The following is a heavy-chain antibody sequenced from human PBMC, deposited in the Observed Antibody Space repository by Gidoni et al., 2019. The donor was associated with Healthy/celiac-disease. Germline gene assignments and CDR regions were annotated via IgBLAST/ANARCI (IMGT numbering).Heavy chain of an antibody. V-gene: IGHV2-5*01. Sequence: QITLKESGPTLVKPTQTLTLTCTFSGFSLSTSGVGVGWIRQPPGKALEWLALIYWNDDKRYSPSLKSRLTITKDTSKNQVVLTMTNMDPVDTATYYCAHRKSVAYYYDSSGYHDWFDPWGQGTLVTVSS. CDR2: IYWNDDK. CDR3: AHRKSVAYYYDSSGYHDWFDP. CDR1: GFSLSTSGVG. J-gene: IGHJ5*02. D-gene: IGHD3-22*01.